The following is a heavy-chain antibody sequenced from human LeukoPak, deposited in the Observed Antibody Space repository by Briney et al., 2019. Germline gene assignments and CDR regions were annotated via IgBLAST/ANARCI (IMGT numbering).Heavy chain of an antibody. CDR1: GYTFTGYY. D-gene: IGHD3-22*01. CDR2: INPNSGGT. CDR3: ARGDYYDSSGYYDY. J-gene: IGHJ4*02. Sequence: AASVKVSCKASGYTFTGYYMHWVRQAPGQGLEWMGWINPNSGGTNYAQKFQGRVTITADESTSTAYMELSSLRSEDTAVYYCARGDYYDSSGYYDYWGQGTLVTVSS. V-gene: IGHV1-2*02.